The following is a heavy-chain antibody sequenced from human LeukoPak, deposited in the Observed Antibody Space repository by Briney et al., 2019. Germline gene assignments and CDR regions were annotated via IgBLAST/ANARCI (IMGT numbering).Heavy chain of an antibody. V-gene: IGHV5-51*01. CDR3: ARDRFAAAAQGDYYYGMDV. CDR1: GYSFTTYW. CDR2: IYPGDSDT. J-gene: IGHJ6*02. Sequence: GESLKISCKGSGYSFTTYWIGWVRQMPGKGLEWMGIIYPGDSDTRYSPSFQGQVTISADKSISTAYLQWSSLKASDTGMYYCARDRFAAAAQGDYYYGMDVWGQGTTVTVSS. D-gene: IGHD6-13*01.